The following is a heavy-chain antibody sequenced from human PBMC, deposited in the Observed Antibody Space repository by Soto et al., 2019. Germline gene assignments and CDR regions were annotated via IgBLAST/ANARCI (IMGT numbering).Heavy chain of an antibody. D-gene: IGHD3-10*01. CDR1: GFTFSSYE. V-gene: IGHV3-48*03. CDR3: ARDNYGSGSYRPDAFDI. CDR2: ISSSGSTI. J-gene: IGHJ3*02. Sequence: GGSLRLSCAASGFTFSSYEMNWVRQAPGKGLEWVSYISSSGSTIYYADSVKGRFTISRDNAKNSLYLQMNSLRAEDTAVYYCARDNYGSGSYRPDAFDIWGQGTMVTVSS.